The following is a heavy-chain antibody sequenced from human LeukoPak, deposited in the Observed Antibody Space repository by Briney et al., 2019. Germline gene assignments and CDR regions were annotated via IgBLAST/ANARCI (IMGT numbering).Heavy chain of an antibody. Sequence: GGSLRLSCEASGFPFMTYAMNWVPQSPGKGLEWVAFLTRGSSNIQYAESVKGRFTISRDNGKDSLFLQMNSLRAEDTAVYYCARVVPVHEYYNSYMDVWGKGTTVTVSS. D-gene: IGHD1-1*01. CDR1: GFPFMTYA. CDR2: LTRGSSNI. CDR3: ARVVPVHEYYNSYMDV. J-gene: IGHJ6*03. V-gene: IGHV3-48*01.